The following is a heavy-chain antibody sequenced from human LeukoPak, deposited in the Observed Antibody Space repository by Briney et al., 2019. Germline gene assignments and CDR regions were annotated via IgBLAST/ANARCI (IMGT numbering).Heavy chain of an antibody. J-gene: IGHJ4*02. D-gene: IGHD3-10*01. CDR2: INPNSGGT. CDR1: GYTFTGYY. CDR3: AREGSPMAFGEPYYFDY. Sequence: GASVKVSCKASGYTFTGYYMHWVRQAPGQGLEWMGWINPNSGGTNYAQKFQGWVTMTRDTSISTAYMELSRLRSDDTAVYYCAREGSPMAFGEPYYFDYWGQGTLVTVSS. V-gene: IGHV1-2*04.